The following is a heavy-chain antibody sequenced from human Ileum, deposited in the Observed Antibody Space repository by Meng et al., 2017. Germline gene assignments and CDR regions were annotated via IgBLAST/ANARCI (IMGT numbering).Heavy chain of an antibody. CDR2: IYYSGST. CDR1: GGSVSSGSYY. Sequence: QVHLQESGQRLVRPSGTLSPACTVSGGSVSSGSYYWSWIRQPPGKGLEWIGHIYYSGSTNYNPSLKSRVTISVDMSKNQFSLKLNSVTAADTAIYFCARSSTSPASYFFDYWGQGTLVTVSS. J-gene: IGHJ4*02. V-gene: IGHV4-61*01. D-gene: IGHD6-6*01. CDR3: ARSSTSPASYFFDY.